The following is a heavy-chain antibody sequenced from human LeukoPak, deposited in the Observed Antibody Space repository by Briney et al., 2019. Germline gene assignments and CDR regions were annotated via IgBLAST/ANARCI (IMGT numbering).Heavy chain of an antibody. Sequence: PGGSLRLSCAASGFTLSNAWMSWVRQAPGKGLEWVGRIKSKSDGGTTDYAAPVKGRFTISREDSMNTLYLQMNSLKTEDTAVYFCSTKTNYYYGLDVWGQGTTVTVSS. V-gene: IGHV3-15*01. CDR3: STKTNYYYGLDV. D-gene: IGHD1/OR15-1a*01. J-gene: IGHJ6*02. CDR2: IKSKSDGGTT. CDR1: GFTLSNAW.